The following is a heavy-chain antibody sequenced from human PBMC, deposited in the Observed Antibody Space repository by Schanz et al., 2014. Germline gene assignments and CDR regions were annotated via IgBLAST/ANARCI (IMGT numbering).Heavy chain of an antibody. J-gene: IGHJ3*02. D-gene: IGHD4-17*01. CDR2: INSVGSNT. Sequence: VQVVQSGGGLVKPGGSLRLSCLASGFAFSSYGMNWLRQAPGKGLVWVARINSVGSNTDYADSVTGRFTISRDNAKNTLYLQMNTLRAEDTAVYYCARKMKLGVYGGKGHDSLDIWGQGTMVTVSS. CDR3: ARKMKLGVYGGKGHDSLDI. CDR1: GFAFSSYG. V-gene: IGHV3-74*02.